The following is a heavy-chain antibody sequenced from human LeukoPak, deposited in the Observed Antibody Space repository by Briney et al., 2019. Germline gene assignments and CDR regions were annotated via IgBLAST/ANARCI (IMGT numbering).Heavy chain of an antibody. J-gene: IGHJ4*02. CDR1: GYTFTGYY. CDR2: INPNSGGT. V-gene: IGHV1-2*02. D-gene: IGHD1-26*01. Sequence: ASVKVSCKASGYTFTGYYMHWVRQAPGQGLEWMGWINPNSGGTNYAQKFQGRVTMTRDTSISTAYMELSRLRSDDTAVYYCARVSTISGRATTPFDYWGQGTLVTASS. CDR3: ARVSTISGRATTPFDY.